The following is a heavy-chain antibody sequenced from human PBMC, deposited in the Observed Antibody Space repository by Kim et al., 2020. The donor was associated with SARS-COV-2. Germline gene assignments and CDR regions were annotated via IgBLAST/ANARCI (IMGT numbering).Heavy chain of an antibody. D-gene: IGHD3-10*01. CDR1: GGSITSISYY. CDR2: MYHTGSS. J-gene: IGHJ5*02. CDR3: ARSWFGELFPGSFDP. V-gene: IGHV4-39*01. Sequence: SETLSLTCTVSGGSITSISYYWGWIRQTPGEKMEWIGSMYHTGSSYYNPSLKSRVTISVDTSKNQFFLNVRSVTAADTAVYYCARSWFGELFPGSFDPLG.